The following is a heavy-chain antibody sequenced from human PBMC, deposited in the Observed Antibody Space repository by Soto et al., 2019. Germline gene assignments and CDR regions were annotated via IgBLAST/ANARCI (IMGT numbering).Heavy chain of an antibody. CDR3: ARDNWAFDI. CDR2: IWYDGSNK. J-gene: IGHJ3*02. CDR1: GFTCSSYG. Sequence: QVQLVESGGGVVQPGRSLRLSCAASGFTCSSYGMHWVRQAPGKGLEWVAVIWYDGSNKYYADSVKGRFTISRDNSKNTLYLQMNSLRAEDTAVYYCARDNWAFDIWGQGTMVTVSS. V-gene: IGHV3-33*01.